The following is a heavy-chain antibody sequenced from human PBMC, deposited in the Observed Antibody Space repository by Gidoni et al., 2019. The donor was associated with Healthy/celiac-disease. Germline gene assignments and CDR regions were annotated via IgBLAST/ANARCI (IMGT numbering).Heavy chain of an antibody. Sequence: QVQLVQSGAAVKKPGSSVKVSCKASGGTFSSYAISWVRQAPGQGLEWMGGIIPIFGTANYAQKFQGRVTITADESTSTAYMELSSLRSEDTAVYYCARGNHSYRPRKNTGVLLWFGNWDYWGQGTLVTVSS. V-gene: IGHV1-69*01. CDR2: IIPIFGTA. D-gene: IGHD3-10*01. J-gene: IGHJ4*02. CDR1: GGTFSSYA. CDR3: ARGNHSYRPRKNTGVLLWFGNWDY.